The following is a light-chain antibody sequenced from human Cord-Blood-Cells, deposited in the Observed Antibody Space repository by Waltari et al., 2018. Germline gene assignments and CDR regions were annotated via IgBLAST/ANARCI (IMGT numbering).Light chain of an antibody. CDR2: DVS. V-gene: IGLV2-14*01. Sequence: QSALTQPASVSGSPGQSITISCTGTSSDVGGYHYVSWYQQHPGKAPKLMIYDVSKQPSGVSNRFSGSKSGNTASLTISGLQAEDEADYYCSSYTSSSTVFGGGTKLTVL. CDR3: SSYTSSSTV. CDR1: SSDVGGYHY. J-gene: IGLJ2*01.